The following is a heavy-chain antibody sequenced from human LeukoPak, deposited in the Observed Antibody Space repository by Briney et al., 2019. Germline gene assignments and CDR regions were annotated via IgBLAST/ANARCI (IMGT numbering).Heavy chain of an antibody. CDR3: ASNYYGSGSLDY. Sequence: SETLSLTCTVSGASINNYYWTWIRQPPGKELEWIGYIYYSGSTNYNPSLKSRVTISVDTSKNQFSLKLSSVTAADTAVYYCASNYYGSGSLDYWGQGTLVTVSS. D-gene: IGHD3-10*01. J-gene: IGHJ4*02. CDR1: GASINNYY. V-gene: IGHV4-59*08. CDR2: IYYSGST.